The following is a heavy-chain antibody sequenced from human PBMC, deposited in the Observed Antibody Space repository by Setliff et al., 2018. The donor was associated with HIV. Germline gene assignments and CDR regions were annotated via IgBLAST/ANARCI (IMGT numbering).Heavy chain of an antibody. CDR1: GYSFPNYW. Sequence: GESLKISCKGSGYSFPNYWMSWVRQVPGKGLEWVSNTKYDGSESYYVDSVKGRFIASTDNAKNSLFLEMNSLKAEDTAVYYCARAYNVYDYRFDSSGYDYWGQGTLVTVSS. J-gene: IGHJ4*02. D-gene: IGHD3-22*01. CDR3: ARAYNVYDYRFDSSGYDY. V-gene: IGHV3-7*03. CDR2: TKYDGSES.